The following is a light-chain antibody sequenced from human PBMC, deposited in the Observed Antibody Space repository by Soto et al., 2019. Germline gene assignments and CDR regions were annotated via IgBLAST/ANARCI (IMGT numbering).Light chain of an antibody. CDR1: SSDVGGYNY. CDR2: DVS. J-gene: IGLJ1*01. V-gene: IGLV2-14*01. CDR3: SSYTSSSTLNYV. Sequence: QSALTQPASESGSPGQSITISCTGTSSDVGGYNYVSWYQQHPGKAPKLMIYDVSNRPSGVSNRFSGSKSGNTASLTISGLQAEDEADYYCSSYTSSSTLNYVFGTGTKVTVL.